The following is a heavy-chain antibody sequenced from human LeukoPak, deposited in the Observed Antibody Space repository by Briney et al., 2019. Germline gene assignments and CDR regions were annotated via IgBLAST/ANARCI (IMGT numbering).Heavy chain of an antibody. CDR1: GGSIRSYY. CDR2: IYYSGTT. CDR3: ARHSGSDYPLDY. V-gene: IGHV4-59*01. J-gene: IGHJ4*02. Sequence: SETLSLTCTVSGGSIRSYYWSWIRQPPGKGLEWIGYIYYSGTTNYNPSLKSRVTISVDTSKNQFSLKLSSVTAADTAVYYCARHSGSDYPLDYWGQGTLVTVSS. D-gene: IGHD1-26*01.